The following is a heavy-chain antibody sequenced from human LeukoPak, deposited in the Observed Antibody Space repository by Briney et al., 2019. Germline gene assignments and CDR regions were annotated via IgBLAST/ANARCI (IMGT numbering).Heavy chain of an antibody. CDR3: AELGITMIGGV. J-gene: IGHJ6*04. CDR2: ISYDGSNK. V-gene: IGHV3-30*04. D-gene: IGHD3-10*02. CDR1: GFTFSSYV. Sequence: GGSLRLSCAASGFTFSSYVLHWVRQAPGKGLEWVAVISYDGSNKYYADSVKGRFTISRDNSKNTLYLQMNSLRAEDTAVYYCAELGITMIGGVWGKGTTVTISS.